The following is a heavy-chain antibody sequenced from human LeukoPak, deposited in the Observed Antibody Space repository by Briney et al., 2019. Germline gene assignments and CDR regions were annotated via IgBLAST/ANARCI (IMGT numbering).Heavy chain of an antibody. Sequence: GGSLRLSCAASGFTFSSYSMNWVRQAPGKGLEWVSSISSRGDDTNYADSVKGRFTISRDNSKNTLYLQLNSLRVDDAAIYYCAKHRRSSLVTAYFDSWGQGTLVTVSS. J-gene: IGHJ4*02. D-gene: IGHD2-21*02. CDR1: GFTFSSYS. V-gene: IGHV3-23*01. CDR3: AKHRRSSLVTAYFDS. CDR2: ISSRGDDT.